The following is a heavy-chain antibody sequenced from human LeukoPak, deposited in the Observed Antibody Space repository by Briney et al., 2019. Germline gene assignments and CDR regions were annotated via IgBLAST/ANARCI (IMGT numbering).Heavy chain of an antibody. D-gene: IGHD3-10*01. CDR3: ARGVLLWFGELTPNWFDP. J-gene: IGHJ5*02. V-gene: IGHV4-34*01. CDR1: GGSFSGYY. Sequence: PSETLSLTCAVYGGSFSGYYWSWIRQPPGKGLEWIGEINHSGSTNYNPSLKSRVTISVDTSKNQFSLKLSSVTAADTAVYYCARGVLLWFGELTPNWFDPWGQGTLVTVSS. CDR2: INHSGST.